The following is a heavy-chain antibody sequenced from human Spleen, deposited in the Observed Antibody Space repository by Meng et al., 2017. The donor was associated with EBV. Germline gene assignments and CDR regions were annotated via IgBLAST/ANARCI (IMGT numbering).Heavy chain of an antibody. V-gene: IGHV5-51*01. Sequence: VQLVQSGSELKKPGXYLKIYCKGSGYSFSSYWIGWVRQMSGKGLEWMGIIYAGDSDTRYSPSFQGQVTISADTSTSTAYLQWSSLKASDTAMYYCARLVAGTTRGDFDYWGQGTLVTVSS. D-gene: IGHD1-1*01. CDR3: ARLVAGTTRGDFDY. CDR1: GYSFSSYW. CDR2: IYAGDSDT. J-gene: IGHJ4*02.